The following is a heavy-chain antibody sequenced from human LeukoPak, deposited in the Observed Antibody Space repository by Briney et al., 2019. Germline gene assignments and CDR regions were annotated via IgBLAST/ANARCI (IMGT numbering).Heavy chain of an antibody. Sequence: GGSLRLSCAASGFTFSSSAMSWVRQVPGKGLEWVSGISASGGSTYYADSVRGRFTISRDNSKNTLYLQMNSLRAEDTAVYYCARLYYDILTGSPGWFDPWGQGTLVTVSS. J-gene: IGHJ5*02. CDR2: ISASGGST. D-gene: IGHD3-9*01. CDR1: GFTFSSSA. V-gene: IGHV3-23*01. CDR3: ARLYYDILTGSPGWFDP.